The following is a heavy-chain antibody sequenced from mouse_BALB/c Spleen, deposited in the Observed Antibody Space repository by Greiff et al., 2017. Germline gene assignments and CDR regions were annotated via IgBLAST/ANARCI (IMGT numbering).Heavy chain of an antibody. J-gene: IGHJ4*01. CDR1: GFTFSSYA. D-gene: IGHD2-3*01. V-gene: IGHV5-6-5*01. CDR3: ARRDGYPFYAMDY. Sequence: EVQRVESGGGLVKPGGSLKLSCAASGFTFSSYAMSWVRQTPEKRLEWVASISSGGSTYYPDSVKGRFTISRDNARNILYLQMSSLRSEDTAMYYCARRDGYPFYAMDYWGQGTSVTVSS. CDR2: ISSGGST.